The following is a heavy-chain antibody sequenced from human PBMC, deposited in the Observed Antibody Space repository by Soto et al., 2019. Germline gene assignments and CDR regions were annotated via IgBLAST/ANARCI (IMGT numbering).Heavy chain of an antibody. CDR1: GYTFTSYG. Sequence: ASVKVSCKASGYTFTSYGISWVRQAPGQGLEWMGWISAYNGNTNYAQKLQGRVTMTTDTSTSTAYMELRSLRSDDTAVYYCARVKSIAAAGLSLWFDPWGQGTPVTVS. CDR2: ISAYNGNT. V-gene: IGHV1-18*01. CDR3: ARVKSIAAAGLSLWFDP. D-gene: IGHD6-13*01. J-gene: IGHJ5*02.